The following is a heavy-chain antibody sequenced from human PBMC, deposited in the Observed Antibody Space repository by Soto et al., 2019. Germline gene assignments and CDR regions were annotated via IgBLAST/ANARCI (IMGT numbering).Heavy chain of an antibody. J-gene: IGHJ3*02. CDR1: GFTFRSYW. V-gene: IGHV3-7*01. CDR3: AREDKNTFDI. CDR2: IKPDGSEK. D-gene: IGHD2-15*01. Sequence: EVQLVESGGGLVQPGGSLRLSCAASGFTFRSYWMSWVRQAPGKGLEWVANIKPDGSEKSYVDSVKGRLTISRDNAKNSLYLQMNSLRADDTAVYYCAREDKNTFDIWGQGTVVTVSS.